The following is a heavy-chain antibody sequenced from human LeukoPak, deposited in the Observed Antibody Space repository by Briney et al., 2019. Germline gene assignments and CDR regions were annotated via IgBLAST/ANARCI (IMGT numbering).Heavy chain of an antibody. J-gene: IGHJ3*01. Sequence: ASVKVSCKATVWTHVEKHIHWLRPAPGQGPEWMGWINPKSGATDSAQQFQGRLTMSRDTSSTIASMDLSGLTLDDTGFYYAAKAGVESTVHYHSLHFWGQGTMVTVSS. CDR2: INPKSGAT. V-gene: IGHV1-2*02. CDR3: AKAGVESTVHYHSLHF. D-gene: IGHD2-8*02. CDR1: VWTHVEKH.